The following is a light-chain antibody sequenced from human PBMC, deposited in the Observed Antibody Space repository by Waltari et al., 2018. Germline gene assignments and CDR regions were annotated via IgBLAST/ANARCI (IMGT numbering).Light chain of an antibody. V-gene: IGKV3-20*01. Sequence: EIVLTQSPGTLSLSPGERATLSCRASQSISKYLAWYKQKPGQAPRLLIYHASSRAAGNPDRFSGSGSGTDFSLTISRLEPEDFAVYYCQHYESLPVTFGQGTKVEIK. CDR2: HAS. J-gene: IGKJ1*01. CDR3: QHYESLPVT. CDR1: QSISKY.